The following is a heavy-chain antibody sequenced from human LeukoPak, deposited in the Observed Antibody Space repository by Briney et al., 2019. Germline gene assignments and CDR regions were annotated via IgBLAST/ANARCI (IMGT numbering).Heavy chain of an antibody. CDR1: GGSISSYY. CDR3: ARLVEREYHGFWSRFPASDAFDI. D-gene: IGHD3-3*01. CDR2: IYYSGST. V-gene: IGHV4-59*01. Sequence: SETLSLTCTVSGGSISSYYWSWIRQPPGKGLEWIGYIYYSGSTNYNPSLKSRVTISVDTSKNQFSLKLSSVTAADTAVYYCARLVEREYHGFWSRFPASDAFDIWGEGTMVTVSS. J-gene: IGHJ3*02.